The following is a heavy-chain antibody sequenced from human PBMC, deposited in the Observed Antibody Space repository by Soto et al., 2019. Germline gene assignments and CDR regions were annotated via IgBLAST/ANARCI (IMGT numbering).Heavy chain of an antibody. CDR3: ARVPGP. CDR2: IYHSGST. J-gene: IGHJ5*02. Sequence: PSETLPLTCAVSGGSIGSGGYSWSWIRQPPGKGLEWIGYIYHSGSTYYNPSLKSRVTISVDRSKNQFSLKLSSVTAADTAVYYCARVPGPWGQGTLVTVSS. CDR1: GGSIGSGGYS. V-gene: IGHV4-30-2*01.